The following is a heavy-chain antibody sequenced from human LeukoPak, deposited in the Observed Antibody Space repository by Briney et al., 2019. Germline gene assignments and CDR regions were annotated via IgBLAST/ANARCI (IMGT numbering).Heavy chain of an antibody. CDR3: ARGPGGYDHGLGY. J-gene: IGHJ4*02. V-gene: IGHV4-59*12. CDR1: GGSISSYY. CDR2: IYYSGST. D-gene: IGHD5-12*01. Sequence: SETLSLTCTVSGGSISSYYWSWIRQPPGKGLEWIGYIYYSGSTNYNPSLKSRVTISVDTSKNQFSLKLSSVTAADTAVYYCARGPGGYDHGLGYWGQGTLVTVSS.